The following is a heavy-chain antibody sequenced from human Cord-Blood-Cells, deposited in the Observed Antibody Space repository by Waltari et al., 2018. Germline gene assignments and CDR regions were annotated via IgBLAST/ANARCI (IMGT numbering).Heavy chain of an antibody. CDR1: GGTFSSYA. CDR2: IVPSYGTA. J-gene: IGHJ4*02. Sequence: QVQPVQSGAEVKKPGPSVKVSCKASGGTFSSYAISWVRQAPGQGLEWMGGIVPSYGTANYAQKFQGRVKFSADRSTRTAYMGLRSLRSEDTAVYYCSRKYSSSSGLDYWGQGTLVTVSS. D-gene: IGHD6-6*01. V-gene: IGHV1-69*06. CDR3: SRKYSSSSGLDY.